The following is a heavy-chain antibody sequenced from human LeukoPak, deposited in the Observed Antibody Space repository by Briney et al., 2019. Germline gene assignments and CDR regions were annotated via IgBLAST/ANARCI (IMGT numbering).Heavy chain of an antibody. J-gene: IGHJ3*02. D-gene: IGHD5-18*01. CDR1: GGSISSGDYY. Sequence: PSETLSLTCTVSGGSISSGDYYWSWIRQPPGKGLEWIVYIYYSGSTYYNPSLKSRVTISVDTSKNQFSLKLSSVSAADTAVYYCARGRDPEGTAMVTDGAFDIWGQGTMVTVSS. V-gene: IGHV4-30-4*08. CDR2: IYYSGST. CDR3: ARGRDPEGTAMVTDGAFDI.